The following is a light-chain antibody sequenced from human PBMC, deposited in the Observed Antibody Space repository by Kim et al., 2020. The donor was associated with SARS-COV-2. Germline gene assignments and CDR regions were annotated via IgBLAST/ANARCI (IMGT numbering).Light chain of an antibody. J-gene: IGKJ1*01. CDR2: WAS. CDR3: HQYYIAPHT. Sequence: DIVMTQSPDSLAVSLGERATINSKSTQSVLYSPNNKNSLAWYQQKPGQPPKLLIYWASTRESGVPDRFSGSGSGTDFTLTISSLQAEDVAVYYCHQYYIAPHTFGQGTKVDIK. V-gene: IGKV4-1*01. CDR1: QSVLYSPNNKNS.